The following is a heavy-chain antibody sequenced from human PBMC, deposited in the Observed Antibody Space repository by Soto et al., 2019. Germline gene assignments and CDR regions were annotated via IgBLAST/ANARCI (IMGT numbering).Heavy chain of an antibody. V-gene: IGHV4-59*12. CDR1: VGSISSYY. J-gene: IGHJ5*02. CDR3: AKDRASGYNTNWYPRFDP. Sequence: PSETLSLTCTVSVGSISSYYWSWIRQPPGKGLEWIGYIYYSGSTNYNPSLKSRVTISVDTSKNQFSLKLNSMTAADTAIYYCAKDRASGYNTNWYPRFDPWGPGTLVTVSS. D-gene: IGHD1-1*01. CDR2: IYYSGST.